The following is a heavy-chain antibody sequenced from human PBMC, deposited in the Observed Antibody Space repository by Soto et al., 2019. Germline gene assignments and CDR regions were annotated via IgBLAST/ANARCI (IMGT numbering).Heavy chain of an antibody. V-gene: IGHV3-53*01. CDR2: IYSGGNT. CDR1: GFTVRNNY. J-gene: IGHJ4*02. CDR3: ARDPPGIAASGSGG. D-gene: IGHD6-13*01. Sequence: EVQLVESGGGLIQPGGSLRLYCAASGFTVRNNYMRWVRQAPGKGLEWVSLIYSGGNTHYEDSVKGRFTISRDDSKTTLSLQMNSLRVEYTAVYYYARDPPGIAASGSGGWGQGTLVTVSS.